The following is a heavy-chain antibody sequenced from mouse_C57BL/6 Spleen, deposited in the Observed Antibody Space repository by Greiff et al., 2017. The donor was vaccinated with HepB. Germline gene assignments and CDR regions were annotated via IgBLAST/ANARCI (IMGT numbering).Heavy chain of an antibody. V-gene: IGHV1-7*01. CDR1: GYTFTSYW. D-gene: IGHD4-1*01. J-gene: IGHJ1*03. CDR3: ARSWVFDV. CDR2: INPSSGYT. Sequence: VQLQQSGAELAKPGASVKLSCKASGYTFTSYWMHWVKQRPGQGLEWIGYINPSSGYTKYNQKFKDKATLTADKSSITAYMQLSSLTYEDSAVYYCARSWVFDVWGTGTTVTVSS.